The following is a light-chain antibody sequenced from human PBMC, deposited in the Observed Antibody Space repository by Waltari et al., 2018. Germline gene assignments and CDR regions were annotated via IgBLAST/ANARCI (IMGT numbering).Light chain of an antibody. Sequence: VILTQSPATLSLSPGERATLSCRASQSVRSYLAWYRQKPGQAPRLLIYGANSRATGIPDRFSGSGSGTEFTLTISSLEPEDFAVYYCQKYSSSPLTFGGGTKVEIK. J-gene: IGKJ4*01. CDR2: GAN. CDR3: QKYSSSPLT. CDR1: QSVRSY. V-gene: IGKV3-20*01.